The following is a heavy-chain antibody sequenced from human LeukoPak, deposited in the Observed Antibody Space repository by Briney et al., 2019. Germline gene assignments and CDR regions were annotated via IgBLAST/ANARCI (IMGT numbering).Heavy chain of an antibody. Sequence: ASVKVSCKASGYTFTDYYLHWVRQAPGQGLEWMGWINPNSGGTTYAQKFQARVTMTRDASISTAYMELSRLTSDDTAVYYCARDQGLPKIILVPAYWGQGTLVTVSS. CDR2: INPNSGGT. CDR1: GYTFTDYY. D-gene: IGHD2-15*01. CDR3: ARDQGLPKIILVPAY. V-gene: IGHV1-2*02. J-gene: IGHJ4*02.